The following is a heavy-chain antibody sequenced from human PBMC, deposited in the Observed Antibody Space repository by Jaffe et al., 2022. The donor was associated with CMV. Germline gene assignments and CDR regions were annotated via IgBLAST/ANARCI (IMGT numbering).Heavy chain of an antibody. J-gene: IGHJ4*02. CDR1: GFTFDNYA. Sequence: EVHLVESGGGLVQPGGSLRLSCATSGFTFDNYAMTWVRQAPGKGLEWVSAITGSATNTYYADSVRGRFTISRDNSKNTLYLQMSSLRAEDTAIYYCAKNYGSGRSFPDFWGQGTLVTVSS. CDR2: ITGSATNT. D-gene: IGHD3-10*01. CDR3: AKNYGSGRSFPDF. V-gene: IGHV3-23*04.